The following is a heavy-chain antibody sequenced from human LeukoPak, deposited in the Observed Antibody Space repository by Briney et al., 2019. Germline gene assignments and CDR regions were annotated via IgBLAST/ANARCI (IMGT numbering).Heavy chain of an antibody. CDR3: ARGCGTASCYYWYFDL. Sequence: GGSLRLSCAASGFTFSSFEMNWVRQAPGKGLEWVSYISSGGNTIFYADSVKGRFTISRDNAKNSLYLQMNSLRAEDTALYYCARGCGTASCYYWYFDLWGRGTLVTVSS. CDR2: ISSGGNTI. V-gene: IGHV3-48*03. D-gene: IGHD2-2*01. CDR1: GFTFSSFE. J-gene: IGHJ2*01.